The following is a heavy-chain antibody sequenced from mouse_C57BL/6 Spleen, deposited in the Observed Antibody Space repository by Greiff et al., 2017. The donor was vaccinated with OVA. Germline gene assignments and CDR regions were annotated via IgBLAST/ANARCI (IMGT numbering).Heavy chain of an antibody. V-gene: IGHV1-26*01. CDR2: INPNNGGT. D-gene: IGHD2-1*01. CDR1: GYTFTDYY. Sequence: EVQLQQSGPELVKPGASVKISCKASGYTFTDYYMNWVKQSHGKSLEWIGDINPNNGGTSYNQKFKGKATLTEDKSSSTAYMELRSLTSEDSAVYYCARSDGNFDYWGQGTTLTVSS. CDR3: ARSDGNFDY. J-gene: IGHJ2*01.